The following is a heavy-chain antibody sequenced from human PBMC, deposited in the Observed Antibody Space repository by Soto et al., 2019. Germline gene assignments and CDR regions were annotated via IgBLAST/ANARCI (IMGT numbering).Heavy chain of an antibody. V-gene: IGHV4-31*03. CDR2: IYYSGST. CDR1: GGSISSGGYY. J-gene: IGHJ6*02. D-gene: IGHD2-15*01. Sequence: SETLSLTCTVSGGSISSGGYYWSWIRQHPGKGLEWIGYIYYSGSTYYNPSLKSRVTISVDTSKNQFSLKLSAVTAADTAVYYRAREALTGCSGGSCYSGYDYYGMDGWGPGIMVTVSS. CDR3: AREALTGCSGGSCYSGYDYYGMDG.